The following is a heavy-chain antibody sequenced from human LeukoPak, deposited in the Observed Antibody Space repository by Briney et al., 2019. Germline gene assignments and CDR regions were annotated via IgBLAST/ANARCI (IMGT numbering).Heavy chain of an antibody. D-gene: IGHD3-22*01. J-gene: IGHJ4*02. CDR1: GFTFSSYE. V-gene: IGHV3-48*03. CDR3: AKDPYYDSSGYSDYFDY. CDR2: ISSSGSTI. Sequence: GGSLRLSCAASGFTFSSYEMNWVRQAPGKGLEWVSYISSSGSTIYYADSVKGRFTISRDNAKNSLYLQMNSLRAEDTAVYYCAKDPYYDSSGYSDYFDYWGQGTLVTVSS.